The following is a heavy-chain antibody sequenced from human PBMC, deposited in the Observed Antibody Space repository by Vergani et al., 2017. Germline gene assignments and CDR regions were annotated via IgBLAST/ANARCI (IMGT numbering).Heavy chain of an antibody. Sequence: QVQLVQSGAEVKKPGSSVKVSCKASGGTFSSYAISWVRQAPGQGLEWMGRIIPIFGTANYAQKIQGRVTITADKSTSTAYMELSSLRSEDTAVYYCGAGGPSYYYYYYMDVWGKGTTVTVSS. V-gene: IGHV1-69*14. J-gene: IGHJ6*03. CDR3: GAGGPSYYYYYYMDV. CDR2: IIPIFGTA. D-gene: IGHD2-8*02. CDR1: GGTFSSYA.